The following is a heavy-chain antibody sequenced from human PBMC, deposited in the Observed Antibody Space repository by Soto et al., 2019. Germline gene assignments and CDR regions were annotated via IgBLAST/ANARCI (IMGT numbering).Heavy chain of an antibody. V-gene: IGHV3-33*01. J-gene: IGHJ4*02. CDR1: GFTFSSYG. Sequence: GGSLRLSCAASGFTFSSYGIHWVRQAPGKGLEWVAVIWYDGSNKYYADSVKGRFTISRDNSKNTLYLQMNSLRAEDTAVYYCARASLNCGGDCYLDYWGQGTLVTVSS. CDR3: ARASLNCGGDCYLDY. CDR2: IWYDGSNK. D-gene: IGHD2-21*02.